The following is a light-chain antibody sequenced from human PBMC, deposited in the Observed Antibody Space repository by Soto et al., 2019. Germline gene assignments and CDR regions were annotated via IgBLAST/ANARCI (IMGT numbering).Light chain of an antibody. Sequence: QSVLTQPPSASGAPGQRVTISCSGSSSNIGSNPVNWYQQLPGTAPKLLIYTDNERPSGVPDRFSGSKSSTSASLAIGGLQSEDEADYYCATWDDSLSGPVFGGGTKVTVL. CDR1: SSNIGSNP. CDR2: TDN. J-gene: IGLJ3*02. CDR3: ATWDDSLSGPV. V-gene: IGLV1-44*01.